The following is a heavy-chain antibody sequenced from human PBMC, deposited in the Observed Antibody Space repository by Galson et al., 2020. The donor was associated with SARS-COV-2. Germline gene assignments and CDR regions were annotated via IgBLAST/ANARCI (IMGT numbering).Heavy chain of an antibody. CDR3: AKLIGYGDYRDY. J-gene: IGHJ4*02. V-gene: IGHV3-9*01. Sequence: SLKISCAASGFTFDDYAMHWVRQAPGKGLEWVSGISWNSGSIGYADSVKGRFTISRDNAKNSLYLQMNSLRAEDTALYYCAKLIGYGDYRDYWGQGTLVTVSS. D-gene: IGHD4-17*01. CDR2: ISWNSGSI. CDR1: GFTFDDYA.